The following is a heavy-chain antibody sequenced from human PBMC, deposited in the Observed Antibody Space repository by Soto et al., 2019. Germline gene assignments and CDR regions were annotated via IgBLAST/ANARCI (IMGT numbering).Heavy chain of an antibody. CDR3: ARASWSGYWFDP. Sequence: SETLSLTCAVSGGSISSGGYSWSWIRQPPGKGLEWIGYIYHSGSTYYNPSLKSRVTISVDRSKNQFSLKLSSVTAADTAVYYCARASWSGYWFDPRGQGTLVTVSS. V-gene: IGHV4-30-2*01. CDR1: GGSISSGGYS. D-gene: IGHD3-3*01. J-gene: IGHJ5*02. CDR2: IYHSGST.